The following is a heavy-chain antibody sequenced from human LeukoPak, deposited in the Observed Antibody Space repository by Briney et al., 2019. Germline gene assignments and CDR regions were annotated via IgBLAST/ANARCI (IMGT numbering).Heavy chain of an antibody. CDR3: AKRYYSDSSGYLGSLNY. D-gene: IGHD3-22*01. CDR1: GFTFSNHA. J-gene: IGHJ4*02. V-gene: IGHV3-23*01. Sequence: GGSLRLSCAASGFTFSNHAMSWVRQAPGKRLEWVSAISGSGGSTYYADSVRGRFTISRDNSKNTVYLQMNSLRAEDTAVYYCAKRYYSDSSGYLGSLNYWGQGTLVTVSS. CDR2: ISGSGGST.